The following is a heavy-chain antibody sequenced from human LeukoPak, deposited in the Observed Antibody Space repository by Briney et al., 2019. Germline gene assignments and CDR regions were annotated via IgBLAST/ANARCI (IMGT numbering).Heavy chain of an antibody. D-gene: IGHD1-26*01. V-gene: IGHV3-23*01. J-gene: IGHJ4*02. Sequence: GGSLRLSCAASGFTFSSYAMSWVRQAPGKGLEWVSTISGPGDSAYYADSVKGRFTISRDKSKSAVYLQMNSLRAEDTAVYYCAKGRENAAPNDFDYWGQGTLVTVSS. CDR1: GFTFSSYA. CDR2: ISGPGDSA. CDR3: AKGRENAAPNDFDY.